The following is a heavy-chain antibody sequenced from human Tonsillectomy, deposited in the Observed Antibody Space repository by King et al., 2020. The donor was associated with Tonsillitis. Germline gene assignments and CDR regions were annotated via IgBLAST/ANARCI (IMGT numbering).Heavy chain of an antibody. V-gene: IGHV5-10-1*03. CDR1: GYNFTNYW. D-gene: IGHD3-3*01. CDR3: ARTTTIVGVVITGADS. Sequence: VQLVESGSEVTKPGESLKISCKGSGYNFTNYWISWVRQMPGKGLEWMGRIDPSDSYTDYSPSFQGHVSFSADKSINTAYLQWNSLKASDTAMYYCARTTTIVGVVITGADSWGQGTLVTVSS. CDR2: IDPSDSYT. J-gene: IGHJ4*02.